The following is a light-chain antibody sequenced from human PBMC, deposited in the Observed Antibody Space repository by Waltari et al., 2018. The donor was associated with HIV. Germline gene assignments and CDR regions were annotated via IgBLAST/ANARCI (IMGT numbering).Light chain of an antibody. CDR3: QSYDSSLSAFYV. CDR1: IGAGYD. CDR2: GNS. V-gene: IGLV1-40*01. J-gene: IGLJ1*01. Sequence: QSVLTQPPSVSGAPGQRVTISNIGAGYDVHWYQQLPGTAPKLLIYGNSNRPSGVPDRFSGSKSGTSASLAITGLQAEDEADYYCQSYDSSLSAFYVFGTGTKVTVL.